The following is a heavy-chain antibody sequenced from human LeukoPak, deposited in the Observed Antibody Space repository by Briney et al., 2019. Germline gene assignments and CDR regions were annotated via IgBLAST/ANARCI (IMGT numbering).Heavy chain of an antibody. Sequence: SVKVSCKASGYTFTSYDINWVRQATGQGLEWMGWMNPNSGNTGYAQKFQGRVTMTRNTSISTAYMELSSLRSEDTAVYYCALSLAAAGIGALYWGQGTLVTVSS. CDR1: GYTFTSYD. D-gene: IGHD6-13*01. J-gene: IGHJ4*02. CDR3: ALSLAAAGIGALY. V-gene: IGHV1-8*01. CDR2: MNPNSGNT.